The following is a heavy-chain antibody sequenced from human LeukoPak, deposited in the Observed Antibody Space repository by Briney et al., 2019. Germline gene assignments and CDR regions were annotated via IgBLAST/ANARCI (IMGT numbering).Heavy chain of an antibody. V-gene: IGHV3-11*01. Sequence: GGSLRLSCAASGFTISDYYMSWIRQAPGKGLEWVSYISSSGSTIYYADSVKGRFTISRDNAKNSLYLQMNSLRAEDTAVYYCARGDILTGYSSSYYYYGMDVWGQGTTVTVSS. CDR3: ARGDILTGYSSSYYYYGMDV. J-gene: IGHJ6*02. CDR2: ISSSGSTI. CDR1: GFTISDYY. D-gene: IGHD3-9*01.